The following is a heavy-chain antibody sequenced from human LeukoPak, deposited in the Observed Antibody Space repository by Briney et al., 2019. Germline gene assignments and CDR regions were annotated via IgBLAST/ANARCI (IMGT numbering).Heavy chain of an antibody. J-gene: IGHJ4*02. V-gene: IGHV4-61*08. Sequence: SETLSLTCTVSGGSISNGDHYWSWMRQPPGKGLEWIGYIYYTGSTDYNPSLKSRVTISVDTSKNQLSLKLSSVTAADAAVYYCARSDGAGATDYWGQGTLVTVSS. CDR2: IYYTGST. D-gene: IGHD1-26*01. CDR1: GGSISNGDHY. CDR3: ARSDGAGATDY.